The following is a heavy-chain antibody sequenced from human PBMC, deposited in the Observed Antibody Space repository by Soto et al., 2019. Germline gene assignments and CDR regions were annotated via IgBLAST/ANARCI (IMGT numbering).Heavy chain of an antibody. CDR3: ARGPRGYCSGGSCSFDY. J-gene: IGHJ4*02. D-gene: IGHD2-15*01. Sequence: QVQLQESGPGLVKPSQTLSLTCTVSGGSISSGGYYWSWISQHPGKGLEWIGYIYYSGSTYYNPSLKSRVTISVDTSKNQFSLKLSSVTAADTAVYYCARGPRGYCSGGSCSFDYWGQGTLVTVSS. CDR2: IYYSGST. V-gene: IGHV4-31*03. CDR1: GGSISSGGYY.